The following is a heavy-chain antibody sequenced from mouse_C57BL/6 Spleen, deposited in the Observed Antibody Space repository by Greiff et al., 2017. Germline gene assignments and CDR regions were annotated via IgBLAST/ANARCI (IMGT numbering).Heavy chain of an antibody. CDR3: ARVVTTVVADWYFDV. J-gene: IGHJ1*03. V-gene: IGHV1-72*01. CDR1: GYTFTSYW. Sequence: QVQLQQPGAELVKPGASVKLSCKASGYTFTSYWMHWVKQRPGRGLEWIGRIDPNSGGTKYNEKFKSKATLTVDKPSSTAYMQLSSLTSEDSAVYYGARVVTTVVADWYFDVWGTGTTVTVSS. CDR2: IDPNSGGT. D-gene: IGHD1-1*01.